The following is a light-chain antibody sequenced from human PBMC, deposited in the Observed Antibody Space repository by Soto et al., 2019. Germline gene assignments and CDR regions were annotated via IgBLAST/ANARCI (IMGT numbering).Light chain of an antibody. J-gene: IGLJ1*01. Sequence: QSVLTQPASVSESPGQSITISCTGTSSDVGSYEFVSWYQQYPGKAPKLMIYEGSKRPSGVSDRFSGSKSGNTASLTISGLQAEDEADYFCCSYAGGSNVFGDGTKVTVL. CDR3: CSYAGGSNV. CDR1: SSDVGSYEF. V-gene: IGLV2-23*03. CDR2: EGS.